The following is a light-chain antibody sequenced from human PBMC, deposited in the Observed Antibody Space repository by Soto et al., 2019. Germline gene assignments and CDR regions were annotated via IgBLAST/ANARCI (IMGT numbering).Light chain of an antibody. CDR3: QQYDSYPKT. CDR1: QSISSW. Sequence: DIQMTQSPSTLSASVGDRVTITCRASQSISSWLAWYQQKPGKAPNLLIYKASILETGVPSRVSGGGSGTDFTLTISGLQPEDVATYYCQQYDSYPKTFGQGT. V-gene: IGKV1-5*03. J-gene: IGKJ2*01. CDR2: KAS.